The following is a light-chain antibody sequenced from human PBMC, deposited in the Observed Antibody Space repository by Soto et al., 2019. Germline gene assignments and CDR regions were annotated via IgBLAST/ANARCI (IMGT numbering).Light chain of an antibody. CDR2: DVS. J-gene: IGLJ2*01. CDR1: SSDGACYND. V-gene: IGLV2-14*01. CDR3: SSYTSSSTLMV. Sequence: QSALTQPASVSGSPGQSITISCTGTSSDGACYNDVSWYQQHPGKGPIIMIYDVSNRPSGVSNPFSGSKSSNTASLTISGPQAEDEADYYCSSYTSSSTLMVFGGGTKLTVL.